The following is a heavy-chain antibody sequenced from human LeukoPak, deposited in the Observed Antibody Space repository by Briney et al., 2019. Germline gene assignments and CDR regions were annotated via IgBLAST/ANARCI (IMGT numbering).Heavy chain of an antibody. Sequence: GGSLRLSCAASGFTFSSYSMNWVRQAPGKGLEGVSSISSSSSYIYYADSVKGRFTISRDNAKNSLYLQMNSLRAEDTAVYYCARASAVPAANNSDYWGQGTLVTVSS. V-gene: IGHV3-21*01. J-gene: IGHJ4*02. CDR3: ARASAVPAANNSDY. CDR2: ISSSSSYI. CDR1: GFTFSSYS. D-gene: IGHD2-2*01.